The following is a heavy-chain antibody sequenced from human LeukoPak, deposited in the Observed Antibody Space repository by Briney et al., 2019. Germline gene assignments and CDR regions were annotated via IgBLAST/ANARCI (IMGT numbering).Heavy chain of an antibody. J-gene: IGHJ4*02. CDR1: GASINSHY. V-gene: IGHV4-4*07. CDR3: ARALNPRPGTYYFDY. CDR2: IYISGST. Sequence: SETLSLTCTVSGASINSHYWSWIRQPAGKGLEWIGRIYISGSTNYNSSLQGRVTMSVDTSQNQFSLKLTSVTAADTAVYYCARALNPRPGTYYFDYWGQGTLVTVSS.